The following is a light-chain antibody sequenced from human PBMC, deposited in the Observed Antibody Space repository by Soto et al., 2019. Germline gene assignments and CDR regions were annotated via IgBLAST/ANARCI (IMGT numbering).Light chain of an antibody. CDR3: QQFNAYPLT. CDR1: QGISDY. CDR2: GAS. J-gene: IGKJ4*01. Sequence: DIQLTQSPSFLSASVGDRVTISCRASQGISDYLAWYQQKPGKAPKLLIYGASTLQSGVPSRFSGSASATEFTLTIISLQTEDFATYFCQQFNAYPLTFGGGTKLEIK. V-gene: IGKV1-9*01.